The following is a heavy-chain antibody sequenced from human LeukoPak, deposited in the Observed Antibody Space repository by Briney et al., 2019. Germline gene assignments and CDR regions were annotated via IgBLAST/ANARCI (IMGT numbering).Heavy chain of an antibody. CDR3: AKDWWDE. CDR1: GFTFSSYA. J-gene: IGHJ4*02. CDR2: IRGSGTST. Sequence: GGSLRLSCAASGFTFSSYAMSWVRQAPGKGLEWVSTIRGSGTSTYYADSVKGRFTISRDISKSTLYLQMDSLRADDTAVYYCAKDWWDEWGQGTLVTVSS. V-gene: IGHV3-23*01. D-gene: IGHD1-26*01.